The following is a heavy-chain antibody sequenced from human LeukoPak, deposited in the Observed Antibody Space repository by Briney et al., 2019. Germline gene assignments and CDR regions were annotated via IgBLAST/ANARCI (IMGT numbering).Heavy chain of an antibody. Sequence: GPSVKVSCKASGGTFSSYAISWVRQAPGQGLEWMGRIIPILGIANYAQKFQGRVTITADKSTSTAYMELSSLRSEDTAVYYCARGGTYGDFDYWGQGTLVTVSS. V-gene: IGHV1-69*04. CDR2: IIPILGIA. D-gene: IGHD4-17*01. CDR1: GGTFSSYA. J-gene: IGHJ4*02. CDR3: ARGGTYGDFDY.